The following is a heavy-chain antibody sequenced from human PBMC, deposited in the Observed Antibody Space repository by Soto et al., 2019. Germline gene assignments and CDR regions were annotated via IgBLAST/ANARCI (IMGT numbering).Heavy chain of an antibody. V-gene: IGHV1-18*01. CDR1: GYTFTSYG. CDR3: AREYSATAIPLMAAGFFDP. CDR2: ISAYNGNT. J-gene: IGHJ5*02. Sequence: ASVKVSCKASGYTFTSYGISWVRQAPGQGLEWMGWISAYNGNTNYAQKLQGRVTMTTDKSTSTAYMELSSLRSEDTAVYYCAREYSATAIPLMAAGFFDPWGQGTLVTVSS. D-gene: IGHD2-2*02.